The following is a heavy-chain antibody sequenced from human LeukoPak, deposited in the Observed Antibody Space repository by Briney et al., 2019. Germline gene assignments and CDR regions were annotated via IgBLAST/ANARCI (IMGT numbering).Heavy chain of an antibody. CDR1: GGSISSYY. Sequence: SETLSLTCTVSGGSISSYYWSWIRQPPGKGLKWIGYIYYSGSTNYNPSLKSRVTISVDTSKNQFSLKLSSVTAADTAVYYCARRLTNYFDYWGQGTLVTVSS. V-gene: IGHV4-59*08. J-gene: IGHJ4*02. CDR3: ARRLTNYFDY. CDR2: IYYSGST.